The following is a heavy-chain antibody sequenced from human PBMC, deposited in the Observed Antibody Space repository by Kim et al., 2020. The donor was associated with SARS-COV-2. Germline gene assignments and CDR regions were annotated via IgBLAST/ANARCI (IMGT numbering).Heavy chain of an antibody. Sequence: GGSLRLSCVASGFAVSNSYMSWVRQAPGKGLAWVSVIYTGGSTYYGDSVKGRFTISRDNSKNTLYLQMNSLRAEDTAVYYCARGLGLGGFSPYWFDYWG. J-gene: IGHJ4*01. CDR2: IYTGGST. CDR1: GFAVSNSY. D-gene: IGHD3-16*01. CDR3: ARGLGLGGFSPYWFDY. V-gene: IGHV3-66*01.